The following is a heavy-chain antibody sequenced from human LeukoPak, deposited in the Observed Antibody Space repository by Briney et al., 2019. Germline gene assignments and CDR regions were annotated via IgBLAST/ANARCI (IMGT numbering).Heavy chain of an antibody. CDR2: ISSSSSTI. Sequence: PGGSLRLSCAASGFTFRSYSMNWVRQAPGKGLEWVSYISSSSSTIYYADSVKGRFTISRDNAKNSLYLQMNSLRAEDTAVYYCARNSLMVRGVIISYWGQGTLVTVSS. J-gene: IGHJ4*02. V-gene: IGHV3-48*01. D-gene: IGHD3-10*01. CDR1: GFTFRSYS. CDR3: ARNSLMVRGVIISY.